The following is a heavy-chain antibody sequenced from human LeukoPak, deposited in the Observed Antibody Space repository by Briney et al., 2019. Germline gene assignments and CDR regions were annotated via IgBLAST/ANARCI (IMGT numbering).Heavy chain of an antibody. CDR3: ATICSSTSCKRTTGFDY. V-gene: IGHV1-24*01. CDR2: FDPEDGET. J-gene: IGHJ4*02. CDR1: GYTLTELS. Sequence: ASVKVSCEVSGYTLTELSMHWVRQAPGRGLEWMGGFDPEDGETIYAQKFQGRVTMTEDTSTDTAYMELSSLRSEDTAVYYCATICSSTSCKRTTGFDYWGQGTLVTVSS. D-gene: IGHD2-2*01.